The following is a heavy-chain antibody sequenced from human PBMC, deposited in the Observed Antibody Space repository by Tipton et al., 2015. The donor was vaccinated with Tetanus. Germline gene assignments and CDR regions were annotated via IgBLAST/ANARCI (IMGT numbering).Heavy chain of an antibody. D-gene: IGHD2-21*01. V-gene: IGHV4-61*05. CDR1: GDSIGRTSPY. CDR2: ISYSGSS. CDR3: TRDPYYGGYGWFDP. Sequence: TLSLTCTVSGDSIGRTSPYWGWIRQPPGKGLEWIGYISYSGSSSFNPSLQSRVTMSVDKSKNQFSLKLASATAADTAVYYCTRDPYYGGYGWFDPWGQGTLVSVSS. J-gene: IGHJ5*02.